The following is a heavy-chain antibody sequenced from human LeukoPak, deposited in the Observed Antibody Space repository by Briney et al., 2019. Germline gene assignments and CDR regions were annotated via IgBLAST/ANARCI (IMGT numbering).Heavy chain of an antibody. J-gene: IGHJ4*02. V-gene: IGHV3-21*01. Sequence: GGSLRLSCAVSGITLSNYGMSWVRQGPGKGLEWVSSTSGSSSDIYYADSVKGRFTISRDNAKNSLYLQMNRLRADDTAVYYCARVPGDYWGQGTLVTVSS. CDR2: TSGSSSDI. D-gene: IGHD3-10*01. CDR1: GITLSNYG. CDR3: ARVPGDY.